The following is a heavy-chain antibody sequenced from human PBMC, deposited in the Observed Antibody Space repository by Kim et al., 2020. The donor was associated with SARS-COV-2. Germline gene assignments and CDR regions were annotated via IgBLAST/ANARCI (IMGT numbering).Heavy chain of an antibody. Sequence: ASVKVSCKASGYTFTGYYMHWVRQAPGQGLEWMGWINPNSGGTNYAQKFQGRVTMTRDTSISTAYMELSRLRSDDTAVYYCARDPEPLAIVVVPAAIFPHDYWGQGTLVTVSS. CDR2: INPNSGGT. V-gene: IGHV1-2*02. CDR1: GYTFTGYY. J-gene: IGHJ4*02. CDR3: ARDPEPLAIVVVPAAIFPHDY. D-gene: IGHD2-2*03.